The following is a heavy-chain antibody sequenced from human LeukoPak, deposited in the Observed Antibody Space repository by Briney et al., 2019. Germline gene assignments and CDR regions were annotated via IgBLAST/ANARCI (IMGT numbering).Heavy chain of an antibody. CDR2: MSNNGGYT. CDR3: AKQLGYCSDGSCYFPY. CDR1: EFDFSSHA. Sequence: PGGSLRLSCAASEFDFSSHAMTWVRQAPGKGLEWVSAMSNNGGYTYYADSVQGRFTISRDNSKSTLCLQMNSLRAEDTAVYYCAKQLGYCSDGSCYFPYWGQGTLVTVSS. D-gene: IGHD2-15*01. V-gene: IGHV3-23*01. J-gene: IGHJ4*02.